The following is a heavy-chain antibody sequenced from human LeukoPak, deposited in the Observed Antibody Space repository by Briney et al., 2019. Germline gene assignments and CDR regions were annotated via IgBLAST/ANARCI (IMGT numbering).Heavy chain of an antibody. V-gene: IGHV3-21*01. CDR3: AKGGYYYDSSGYYYVTRPGDYYYMDV. J-gene: IGHJ6*03. CDR1: GFTFSSYS. CDR2: ISSSSSYI. D-gene: IGHD3-22*01. Sequence: GGSLRLSCAASGFTFSSYSMNWVRQAPGKGLEWVPSISSSSSYIYYADSVKGRFTISRDNAKNSLYLQMNSLRAEDTAVYYCAKGGYYYDSSGYYYVTRPGDYYYMDVWGKGTTVTVSS.